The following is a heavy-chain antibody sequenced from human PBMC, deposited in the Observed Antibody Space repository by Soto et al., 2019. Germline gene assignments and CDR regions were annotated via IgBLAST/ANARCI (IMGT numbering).Heavy chain of an antibody. CDR1: GFTFSSYA. CDR2: IWYDGSNK. CDR3: AREGSCGGDCYDY. D-gene: IGHD2-21*01. Sequence: QVQLVESGGGVVQPGRSLRLSCAASGFTFSSYAMHWVRQAPGKGLEWVAVIWYDGSNKYYADSVKGRFTISRDNSKNTLYLQMNSLRAEDTAVYYCAREGSCGGDCYDYWGQGTLVTVSS. J-gene: IGHJ4*02. V-gene: IGHV3-33*08.